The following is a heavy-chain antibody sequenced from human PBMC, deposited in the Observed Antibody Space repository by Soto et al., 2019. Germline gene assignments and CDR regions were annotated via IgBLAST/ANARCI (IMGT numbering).Heavy chain of an antibody. Sequence: GGSLRLSCAASGLVFSDVWITWVRQAPGKGLEWVGRIKTKPDDGTIDYAAPVRGRFTISRDDSKNTLYLQMTSLTPDDTGVYYCTTSNLGVDFWGPGTLVTVSS. CDR1: GLVFSDVW. J-gene: IGHJ4*02. V-gene: IGHV3-15*01. CDR2: IKTKPDDGTI. D-gene: IGHD1-1*01. CDR3: TTSNLGVDF.